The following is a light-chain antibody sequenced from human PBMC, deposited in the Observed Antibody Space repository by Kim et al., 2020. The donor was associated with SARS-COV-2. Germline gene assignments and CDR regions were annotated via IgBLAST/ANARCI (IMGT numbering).Light chain of an antibody. Sequence: LSPGERATLSCRASQSVSSYVAWYQQRPGQAPRLLIYDASNRATGIPARFSGSVSGTDFTLTISSLEPEDFAVYYCQQRSNWPPYSFGQGTKLEIK. CDR3: QQRSNWPPYS. J-gene: IGKJ2*03. CDR1: QSVSSY. CDR2: DAS. V-gene: IGKV3-11*01.